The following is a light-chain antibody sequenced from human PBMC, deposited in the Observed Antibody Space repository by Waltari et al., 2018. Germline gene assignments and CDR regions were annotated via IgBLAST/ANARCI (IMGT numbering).Light chain of an antibody. CDR2: GVT. V-gene: IGLV2-14*03. Sequence: QSALTQPAVVTGSPGQSITISCTGSNSDIANYDYVSWYQQHPGKAPQRLIHGVTHRPSGVSDRFSGSKSGNTASLTISGLQPEDEAVYVCSSYTSSRTSFGEGTRLTVL. CDR3: SSYTSSRTS. J-gene: IGLJ2*01. CDR1: NSDIANYDY.